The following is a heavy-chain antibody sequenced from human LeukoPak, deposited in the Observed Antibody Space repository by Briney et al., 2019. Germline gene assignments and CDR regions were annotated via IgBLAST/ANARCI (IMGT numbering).Heavy chain of an antibody. CDR1: GFTFSSYE. CDR3: ARGDYYYDSSGYPGDY. CDR2: ISSSGSTI. Sequence: PGGSLRLSCAASGFTFSSYEMNWVRQAPGKGLEWVSYISSSGSTIYYADSVKGRFTISRDNAKNSLYLQMNSLRAEDTAVYYRARGDYYYDSSGYPGDYWGQGTLVTVSS. J-gene: IGHJ4*02. D-gene: IGHD3-22*01. V-gene: IGHV3-48*03.